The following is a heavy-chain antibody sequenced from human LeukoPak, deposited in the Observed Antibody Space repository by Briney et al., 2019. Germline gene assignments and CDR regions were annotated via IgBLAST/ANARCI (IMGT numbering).Heavy chain of an antibody. J-gene: IGHJ4*02. V-gene: IGHV7-4-1*02. Sequence: ASVKVSCKASGYTFTSYAMNWVRQAPGQGLEWMGWINTNTGNPTYAQGFTGRFVFSLDTSVSTAYLQISSLKAEDTAVYYCTTDPPGVVVVITGYWGQGTLVTVSS. D-gene: IGHD3-22*01. CDR1: GYTFTSYA. CDR2: INTNTGNP. CDR3: TTDPPGVVVVITGY.